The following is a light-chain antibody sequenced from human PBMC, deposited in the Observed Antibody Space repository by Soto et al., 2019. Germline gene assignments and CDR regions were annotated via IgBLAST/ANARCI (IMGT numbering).Light chain of an antibody. Sequence: TRPLSPGERTTLSCRASQSVISNLAWYQQKPGQTPQLLIYCASTRAPGVPDRFSGSGSGTDFTLTISSLEAEDFAVYYCIHGSKSPLTFGGGTKVDIK. V-gene: IGKV3-15*01. CDR2: CAS. CDR3: IHGSKSPLT. J-gene: IGKJ4*01. CDR1: QSVISN.